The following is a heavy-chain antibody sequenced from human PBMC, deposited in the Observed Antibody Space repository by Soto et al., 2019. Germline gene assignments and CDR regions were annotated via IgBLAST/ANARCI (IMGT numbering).Heavy chain of an antibody. V-gene: IGHV3-53*01. J-gene: IGHJ5*02. CDR1: GFTVSSNY. CDR3: ARASAWFGETSSFDP. Sequence: RLSCAASGFTVSSNYMSWVREAPGKGLEWVSVIYSGGSTYYADSVKGRFTISRDNSKNTLYLQMNSLRAEDTAVYYCARASAWFGETSSFDPWGQGTLVTVYS. D-gene: IGHD3-10*01. CDR2: IYSGGST.